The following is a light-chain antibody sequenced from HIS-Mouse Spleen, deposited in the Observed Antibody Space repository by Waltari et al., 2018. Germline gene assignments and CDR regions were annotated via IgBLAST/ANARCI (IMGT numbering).Light chain of an antibody. CDR3: QQYYSYPRT. J-gene: IGKJ1*01. CDR1: QGISSY. CDR2: AAS. Sequence: AIRMTQSPSSPSAPTGDRVTITCRASQGISSYLAWYQQKPGKAPKLLIYAASTLQSGVPSRFSGSGSGTDFTLTISCLQSEDFATYYCQQYYSYPRTFGQGTKVEIK. V-gene: IGKV1-8*01.